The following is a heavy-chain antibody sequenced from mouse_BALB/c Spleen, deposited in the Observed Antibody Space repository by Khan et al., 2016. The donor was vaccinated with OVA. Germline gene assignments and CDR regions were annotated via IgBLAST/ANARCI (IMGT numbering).Heavy chain of an antibody. J-gene: IGHJ3*01. CDR2: ISSGGHYT. V-gene: IGHV5-6*02. D-gene: IGHD1-1*01. Sequence: EVMLVESGGDLVKTGGSLKLSCAASGFTFSTYGMSWVRQTPDKRLEWVATISSGGHYTYYIDSVKGRFTISRDNAKNILYLQMTRLRSDDTAMYYCARLAYYYNSEGFAYWGQGTLVTVSA. CDR3: ARLAYYYNSEGFAY. CDR1: GFTFSTYG.